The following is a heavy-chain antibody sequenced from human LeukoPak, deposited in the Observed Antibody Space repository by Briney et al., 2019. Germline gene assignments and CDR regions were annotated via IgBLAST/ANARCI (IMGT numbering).Heavy chain of an antibody. CDR1: GLTFSDYW. CDR2: IKPDGSEK. D-gene: IGHD5-18*01. J-gene: IGHJ4*02. V-gene: IGHV3-7*01. CDR3: AREGTAMVSFDY. Sequence: PGGSLRLSCAVTGLTFSDYWMTWVRQAPGKGLEWVATIKPDGSEKYYVDSVKGRFTISRDNAKNSLYLQMNSLRAEETAVYYCAREGTAMVSFDYWGQGTLVTVSS.